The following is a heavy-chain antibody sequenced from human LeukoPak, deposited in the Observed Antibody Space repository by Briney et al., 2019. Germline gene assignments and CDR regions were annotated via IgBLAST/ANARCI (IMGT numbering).Heavy chain of an antibody. Sequence: SETLSLTCTVSGGSISSGSYYWSWIRQPAGKGLEWIGRIYTSGSTNYNPSLKSRVTISVDTSKNQFSLKLSSVTAADTAVYYCARLRRYYYMDVWGKGTTVTVSS. CDR1: GGSISSGSYY. D-gene: IGHD3-16*01. V-gene: IGHV4-61*02. J-gene: IGHJ6*03. CDR2: IYTSGST. CDR3: ARLRRYYYMDV.